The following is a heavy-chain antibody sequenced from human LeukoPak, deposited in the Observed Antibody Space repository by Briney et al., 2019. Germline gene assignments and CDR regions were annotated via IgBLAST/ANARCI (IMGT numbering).Heavy chain of an antibody. J-gene: IGHJ4*02. D-gene: IGHD3-16*01. CDR1: GFTFSAYR. Sequence: GGSLRLSCAASGFTFSAYRMSWVRQAPGKGLEWVANIKQDGSEKHYVDSVKGRFTISRDNAKNSLYLQMSSLRSEDTAVYYCARDNDSRDPPHFDYWGQGTLVTVSS. CDR3: ARDNDSRDPPHFDY. V-gene: IGHV3-7*05. CDR2: IKQDGSEK.